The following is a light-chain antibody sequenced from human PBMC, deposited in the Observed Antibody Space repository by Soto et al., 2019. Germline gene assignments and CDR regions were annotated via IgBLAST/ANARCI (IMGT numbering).Light chain of an antibody. J-gene: IGLJ1*01. Sequence: HSVLTQPPSVSAAPGALAPISCSGSSTNIGDNYVSWYQHLPGTAPRLVVYDNDRRPSELPGRFSGARSGTSATLVITRLQTGDEADYYCGTWDDSLVSYVVGTGTKVTRP. V-gene: IGLV1-51*01. CDR2: DND. CDR1: STNIGDNY. CDR3: GTWDDSLVSYV.